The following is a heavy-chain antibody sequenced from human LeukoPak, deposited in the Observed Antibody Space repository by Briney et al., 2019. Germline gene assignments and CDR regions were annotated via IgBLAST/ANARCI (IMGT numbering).Heavy chain of an antibody. CDR1: GGTFSSYA. J-gene: IGHJ4*02. CDR3: ARERGLREYYFDY. V-gene: IGHV1-69*05. D-gene: IGHD3-16*01. Sequence: SVKVSCKASGGTFSSYAISWVRQAPGQGLEWVGRIIPIFGTANYAQKFQGRVTITTDESTSTAYMELSSLRSEDTAVYYCARERGLREYYFDYWGQGTLVTVSS. CDR2: IIPIFGTA.